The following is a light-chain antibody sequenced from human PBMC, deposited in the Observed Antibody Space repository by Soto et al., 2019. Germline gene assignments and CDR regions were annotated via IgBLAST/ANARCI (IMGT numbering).Light chain of an antibody. J-gene: IGKJ1*01. Sequence: IQMTHSLSCLSSSRLCRFTISCRASQGIRNDLGWYQQKPGKAPKLLIYAASSLQSGVPSRFSGSGSGTDFTLTISSLQPEDFATYFCLQDYNYPWTFGQGTKVDIK. CDR1: QGIRND. CDR3: LQDYNYPWT. CDR2: AAS. V-gene: IGKV1-6*01.